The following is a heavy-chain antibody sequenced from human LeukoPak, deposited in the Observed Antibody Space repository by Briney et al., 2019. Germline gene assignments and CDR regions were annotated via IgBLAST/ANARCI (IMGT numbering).Heavy chain of an antibody. J-gene: IGHJ4*02. CDR3: ARAVYYYYDSSGQSGVFDY. Sequence: ASVKVSCKASGYTFTSYGISWVRQAPGQGLEWMGWVSVYNGNTNYAQKLQGRVTMTTDTSTSTAYMELRSLRSDNTAVYYCARAVYYYYDSSGQSGVFDYWGQGTLVTVSS. D-gene: IGHD3-22*01. CDR1: GYTFTSYG. V-gene: IGHV1-18*01. CDR2: VSVYNGNT.